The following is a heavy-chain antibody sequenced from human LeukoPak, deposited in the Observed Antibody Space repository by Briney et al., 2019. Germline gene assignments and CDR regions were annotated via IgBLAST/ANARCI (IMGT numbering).Heavy chain of an antibody. CDR1: GGTFSSYA. CDR2: IIPIFGTA. CDR3: ASRYSSGLETIDY. Sequence: ASVKVSCKASGGTFSSYAISWVRQAPGQGREWMGRIIPIFGTANYAQKFQGRVTITTDESTSTAYMELSSLRSEDTAVYYCASRYSSGLETIDYWGQGTLVTVSS. D-gene: IGHD6-19*01. J-gene: IGHJ4*02. V-gene: IGHV1-69*05.